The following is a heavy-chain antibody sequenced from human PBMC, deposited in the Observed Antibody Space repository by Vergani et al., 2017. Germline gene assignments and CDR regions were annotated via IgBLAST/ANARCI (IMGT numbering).Heavy chain of an antibody. J-gene: IGHJ4*02. Sequence: EVQVVESGGGLRKPRGSLRLSSVVSVITFKNARINWVRQAPGKGLEGIGRIRSKNDGGTADYAAPLKGRFTISRDDSKDSAFLLVNNLKTEDTAVYFCYTDYHDYWGQGTLVTVSS. V-gene: IGHV3-15*01. CDR3: YTDYHDY. D-gene: IGHD2-2*02. CDR1: VITFKNAR. CDR2: IRSKNDGGTA.